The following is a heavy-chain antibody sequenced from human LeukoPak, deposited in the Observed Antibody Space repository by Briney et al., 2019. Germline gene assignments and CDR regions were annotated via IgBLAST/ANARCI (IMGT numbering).Heavy chain of an antibody. CDR1: RFTVNSNY. CDR2: IYSGGDT. V-gene: IGHV3-66*01. Sequence: GGSLRLSCASSRFTVNSNYMTWVRQAPGKGLEWVSVIYSGGDTFYADSVKGRFTISRDNSKNTLYLQMNNLRAEDTAVYYCARNGQLWLSGDFDPWGQGTLVTVSS. J-gene: IGHJ5*02. D-gene: IGHD5-18*01. CDR3: ARNGQLWLSGDFDP.